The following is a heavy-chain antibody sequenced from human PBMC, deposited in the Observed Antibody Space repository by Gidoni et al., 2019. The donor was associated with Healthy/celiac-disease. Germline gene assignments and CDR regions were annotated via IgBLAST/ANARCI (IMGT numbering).Heavy chain of an antibody. Sequence: EVQLLESGGGLVQPEGSLRLSCAASRFPFSSYAMSLVRQAPGKGLGWVSGMRGSGGSTDDADSVKGRFTISRDNSKNTLYLKMNSLRAEDTAVYYCAKIPARVPAYHAHYFDYWGQGTLVTVSS. V-gene: IGHV3-23*01. CDR3: AKIPARVPAYHAHYFDY. J-gene: IGHJ4*02. CDR1: RFPFSSYA. D-gene: IGHD2-2*01. CDR2: MRGSGGST.